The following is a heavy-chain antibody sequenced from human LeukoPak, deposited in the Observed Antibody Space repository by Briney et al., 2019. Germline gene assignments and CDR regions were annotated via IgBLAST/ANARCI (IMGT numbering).Heavy chain of an antibody. J-gene: IGHJ4*02. CDR3: ARDLYSTMVRGVSGY. CDR1: GFTFSSYS. V-gene: IGHV3-21*01. Sequence: GGSLRLSCAASGFTFSSYSMNWVRQAPGKGLEWVSSISSSSSYIYYADSVKGRFTISRDNAKNSLYLQMNSLRAEDTAVYYCARDLYSTMVRGVSGYWGQGTLVTVS. D-gene: IGHD3-10*01. CDR2: ISSSSSYI.